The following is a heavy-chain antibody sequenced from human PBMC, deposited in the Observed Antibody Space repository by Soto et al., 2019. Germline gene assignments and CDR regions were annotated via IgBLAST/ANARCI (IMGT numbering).Heavy chain of an antibody. Sequence: SETLSLTCAVSGYSISSGYYWGWIRQPPGKGLEWIGYIYYSGSTNYNPSLKSRVTISVDTSKNQFSLKLSSVTAADTAVYYCARVSGSYKGDWFDPWGQGTLVTVSS. CDR2: IYYSGST. CDR1: GYSISSGYY. V-gene: IGHV4-38-2*01. J-gene: IGHJ5*02. D-gene: IGHD1-26*01. CDR3: ARVSGSYKGDWFDP.